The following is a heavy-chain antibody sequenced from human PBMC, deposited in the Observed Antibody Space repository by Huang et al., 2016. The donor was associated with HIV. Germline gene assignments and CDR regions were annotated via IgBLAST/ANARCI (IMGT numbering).Heavy chain of an antibody. D-gene: IGHD3-22*01. J-gene: IGHJ4*02. CDR2: IYYSGSP. Sequence: QLQLQESGPGLVKPSDTLSLNCTISGGSIKSRNYYWGWVRQAPGKGLEWSGDIYYSGSPYYKPSLRSRVSLSVDTSKNQVTLKVNAVIAADTAVYYCARRQGSGYYFYFDYWGRGIPVTVSA. V-gene: IGHV4-39*01. CDR1: GGSIKSRNYY. CDR3: ARRQGSGYYFYFDY.